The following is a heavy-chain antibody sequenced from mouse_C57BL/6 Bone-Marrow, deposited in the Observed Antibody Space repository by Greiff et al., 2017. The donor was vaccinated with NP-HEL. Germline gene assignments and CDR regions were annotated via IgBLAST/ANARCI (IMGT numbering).Heavy chain of an antibody. CDR3: VRHANWTPFAY. V-gene: IGHV10-1*01. D-gene: IGHD4-1*01. Sequence: EVNVVESGGGLVQPKGSLKLSCAASGFSFNTYAMNWVRQAPGKGLEWVARIRSKSNNYATYYADSVKDRFTISRDDSESMLYLQMNNLKTEDTAMYYCVRHANWTPFAYWGQGTLVTVSA. CDR1: GFSFNTYA. J-gene: IGHJ3*01. CDR2: IRSKSNNYAT.